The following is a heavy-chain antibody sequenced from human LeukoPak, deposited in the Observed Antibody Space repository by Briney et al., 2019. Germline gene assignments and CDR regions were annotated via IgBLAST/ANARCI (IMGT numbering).Heavy chain of an antibody. V-gene: IGHV3-9*01. J-gene: IGHJ4*02. D-gene: IGHD5-12*01. Sequence: TGGSLRLSCAASGFTFDDYAMHWVRQAPGKGLEWVSGISWNSGSIGYADSVKGRFTISRDNAKNSLYLQMNSLRAEDTALCYCAKDSGYDLWYFDYWGQGTLVTVSS. CDR3: AKDSGYDLWYFDY. CDR2: ISWNSGSI. CDR1: GFTFDDYA.